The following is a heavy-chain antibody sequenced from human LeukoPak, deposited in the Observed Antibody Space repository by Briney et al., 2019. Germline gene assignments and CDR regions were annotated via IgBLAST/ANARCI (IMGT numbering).Heavy chain of an antibody. J-gene: IGHJ4*02. CDR2: INHSGST. CDR3: ASHRGRNFVNCFDY. V-gene: IGHV4-34*01. CDR1: GGSFSGYY. D-gene: IGHD1-1*01. Sequence: PSETLSLTCAVYGGSFSGYYWSWIRQPPGKGLEWIGEINHSGSTNYNPSLMSRLTISVDTSKNQFSLNLSSVTATDTAMYYCASHRGRNFVNCFDYWGQGTLVTVSS.